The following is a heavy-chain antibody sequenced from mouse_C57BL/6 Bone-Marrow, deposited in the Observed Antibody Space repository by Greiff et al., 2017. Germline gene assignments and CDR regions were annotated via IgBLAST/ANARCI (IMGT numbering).Heavy chain of an antibody. D-gene: IGHD1-1*02. CDR2: IDPENGDT. J-gene: IGHJ1*03. Sequence: VQLQQSGAELVRPGASVKLSCTASGFNIKDDYMHWVKQRPEQGLEWIGWIDPENGDTEYASKFQGKATITADTSSNTAYKQLSSLTSEDTAVYYCTTKGGRYFDVWGTGTTGTVSS. CDR1: GFNIKDDY. CDR3: TTKGGRYFDV. V-gene: IGHV14-4*01.